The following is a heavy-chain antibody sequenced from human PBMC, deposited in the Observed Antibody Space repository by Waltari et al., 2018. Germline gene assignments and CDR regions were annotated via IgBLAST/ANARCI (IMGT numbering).Heavy chain of an antibody. D-gene: IGHD3-3*01. Sequence: QVQLVESGGGVVQPGRSLRLSCAASGFTFSSYAMHWVRQAPGKGLEWVAVISYEGSNKYYADSVKGRFTISRDDAKNSLFLQMNSLRDEDTAVYYCGRDWSGWDTWGQGTLVTVSS. CDR1: GFTFSSYA. J-gene: IGHJ5*02. CDR3: GRDWSGWDT. CDR2: ISYEGSNK. V-gene: IGHV3-30-3*01.